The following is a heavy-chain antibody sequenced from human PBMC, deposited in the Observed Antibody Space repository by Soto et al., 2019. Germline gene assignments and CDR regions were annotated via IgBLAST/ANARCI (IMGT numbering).Heavy chain of an antibody. CDR3: AKKYYFGSGSYVFYFDY. Sequence: EVQLLESGGGSVQPGGSLRLSCAASGFTFSNYAMTWVRQAPGKGLEWVSTMSGTAGNTYYADSVKGRFTISRDNSNNTLYLQMNSLRAEDTAVYYCAKKYYFGSGSYVFYFDYWGQGTLVTVSS. V-gene: IGHV3-23*01. D-gene: IGHD3-10*01. CDR1: GFTFSNYA. J-gene: IGHJ4*02. CDR2: MSGTAGNT.